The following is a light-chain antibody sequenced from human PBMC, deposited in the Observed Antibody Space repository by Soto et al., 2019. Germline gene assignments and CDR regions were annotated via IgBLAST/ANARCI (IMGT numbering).Light chain of an antibody. CDR2: EVS. CDR1: SGDVVDYNF. Sequence: QSALSQPASVSGSPGQSITISCTGISGDVVDYNFVSWYQVHPGKAPKLMIFEVSNRPSGVSNRFSGSKSGDTASLTISALRAEYEADYYCSSYTSSADVFGSGTKLTVL. CDR3: SSYTSSADV. J-gene: IGLJ1*01. V-gene: IGLV2-14*01.